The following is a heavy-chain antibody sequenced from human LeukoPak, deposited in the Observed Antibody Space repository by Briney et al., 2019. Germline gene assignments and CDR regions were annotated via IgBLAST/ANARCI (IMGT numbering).Heavy chain of an antibody. CDR1: GYTFTSYG. J-gene: IGHJ4*02. CDR3: ARDYLGPYYFDY. Sequence: ASVKVSCKASGYTFTSYGISWVRQAPGQGLEWMGWISAYNGKTKYAQKLQGRVTMTTDTSTSTAYMELRSLRSDDTAVDYCARDYLGPYYFDYWGQGTLVTVSS. V-gene: IGHV1-18*01. CDR2: ISAYNGKT. D-gene: IGHD3-10*01.